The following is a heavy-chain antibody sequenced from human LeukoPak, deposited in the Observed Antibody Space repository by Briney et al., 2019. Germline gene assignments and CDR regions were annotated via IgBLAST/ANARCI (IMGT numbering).Heavy chain of an antibody. CDR1: GYSISSGYY. J-gene: IGHJ4*02. CDR2: IYYSGST. V-gene: IGHV4-38-2*02. Sequence: SETLSLTCTVSGYSISSGYYWGWIRQPPVKGLEWVGNIYYSGSTYYNPSLKSRVTISVDTSKNQFSLKLSSVTAADAAVYYCATISSSWLNYFDYWGQGTLVTVSS. D-gene: IGHD6-13*01. CDR3: ATISSSWLNYFDY.